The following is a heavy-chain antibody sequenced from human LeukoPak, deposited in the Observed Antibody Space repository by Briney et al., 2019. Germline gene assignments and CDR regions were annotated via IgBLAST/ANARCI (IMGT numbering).Heavy chain of an antibody. CDR1: GFTFSSYS. CDR3: ARDPSDGDGSYLGDY. CDR2: ISSSSSYI. J-gene: IGHJ4*02. D-gene: IGHD1-26*01. V-gene: IGHV3-21*01. Sequence: PGGSLRLSCAASGFTFSSYSMNWVRQAPGKGLEWVSSISSSSSYIYYADSVKGRFTISRDNAKNSLYLQMNSLRAEDTAVYYCARDPSDGDGSYLGDYWGQGTLVTVSS.